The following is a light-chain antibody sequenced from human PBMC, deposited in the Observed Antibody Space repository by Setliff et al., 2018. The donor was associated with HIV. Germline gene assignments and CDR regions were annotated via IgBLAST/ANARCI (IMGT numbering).Light chain of an antibody. CDR1: SSDVGGYKF. Sequence: QSALTQPASVSGSPGQSVTISCTGNSSDVGGYKFVSWYQQHPGKAPKLMIYEVSNRPSWVSNRFSGSKSGNTASLTISGLQAEDEADYYCSSYTFSSTPYVFGTGTKVTVL. CDR3: SSYTFSSTPYV. V-gene: IGLV2-14*01. CDR2: EVS. J-gene: IGLJ1*01.